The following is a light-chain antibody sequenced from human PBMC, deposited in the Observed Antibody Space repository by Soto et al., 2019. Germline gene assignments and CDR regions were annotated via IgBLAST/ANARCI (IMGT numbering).Light chain of an antibody. CDR3: QQYNSSPWT. J-gene: IGKJ1*01. V-gene: IGKV1-5*03. CDR1: QSISSW. CDR2: KAS. Sequence: DIQMTQSPSTLSASVGDRVTITCRASQSISSWLAWYQQKPGKAPKRLIYKASRLESGVPSRFSGSGSGTEFTLTISSLQPDDFATYYCQQYNSSPWTVGQGTKVEIK.